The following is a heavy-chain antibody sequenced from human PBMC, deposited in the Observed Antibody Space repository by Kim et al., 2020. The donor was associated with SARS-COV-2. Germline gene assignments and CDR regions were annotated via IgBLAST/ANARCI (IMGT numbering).Heavy chain of an antibody. CDR3: ARGNYNESLTLSDYYKCMGL. D-gene: IGHD3-22*01. Sequence: GGSLRLSCAASGLRFDSSAMHWVRQAPGKGLEWVAVISFDGRNKEFADSVKGRFTISRDNSKTTLYLQMNSLRGEDTAVYYCARGNYNESLTLSDYYKCMGLWGRGTGVSVSS. V-gene: IGHV3-30-3*01. CDR2: ISFDGRNK. CDR1: GLRFDSSA. J-gene: IGHJ6*02.